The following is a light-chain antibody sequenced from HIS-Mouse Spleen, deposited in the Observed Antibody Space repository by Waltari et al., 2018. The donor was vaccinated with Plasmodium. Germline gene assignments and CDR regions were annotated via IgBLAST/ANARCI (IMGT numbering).Light chain of an antibody. Sequence: EIVMTQSPATLSVSPGERATLSCRASQSVSSNLAWYQQKPGQAPRLLIYGASTRATGIPARFSGSGSGTESTLTISSLQSEDFAVYYCQQYNNWSFTFGPGTKVDSK. CDR2: GAS. V-gene: IGKV3-15*01. CDR1: QSVSSN. CDR3: QQYNNWSFT. J-gene: IGKJ3*01.